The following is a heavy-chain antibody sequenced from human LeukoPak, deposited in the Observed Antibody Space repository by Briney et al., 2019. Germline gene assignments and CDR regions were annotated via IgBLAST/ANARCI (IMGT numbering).Heavy chain of an antibody. D-gene: IGHD1-26*01. Sequence: GRALGDSCAASGFSSISYAMQSVRHTPRRGGWRVSSICSSSSYIYYADSVKGRFTISRDNAKNSLYLQMNSLRGEDTAVYYCARDKLDYSGSHSGIFDYWGQGTLVTVSS. CDR1: GFSSISYA. CDR2: ICSSSSYI. V-gene: IGHV3-21*01. J-gene: IGHJ4*02. CDR3: ARDKLDYSGSHSGIFDY.